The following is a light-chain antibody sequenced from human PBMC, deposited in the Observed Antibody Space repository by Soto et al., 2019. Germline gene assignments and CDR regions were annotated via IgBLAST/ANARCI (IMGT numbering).Light chain of an antibody. CDR3: CSYAGSYTYV. CDR2: DVS. V-gene: IGLV2-11*01. Sequence: QSALTQPPSASGSPGQSVTISCTGTYSDIGAYNYVSWYQQHPGKAPKLMIYDVSKRPSGVPDRFSGSKSGNTASLTISGLQAEDEADYYCCSYAGSYTYVFGTGTKVTVL. CDR1: YSDIGAYNY. J-gene: IGLJ1*01.